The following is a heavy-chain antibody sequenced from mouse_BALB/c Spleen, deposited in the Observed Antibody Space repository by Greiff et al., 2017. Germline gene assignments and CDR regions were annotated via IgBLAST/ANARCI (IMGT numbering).Heavy chain of an antibody. CDR1: GFTFSSYG. J-gene: IGHJ2*01. CDR3: AIYGNYVDY. Sequence: EVQGVESGGGLVQPGGSLKLSCAASGFTFSSYGMSWVRQTPDKRLELVATINSNGGSTYYPDSVKGRFTISRDNAKNTLYLQMSSLKSEDTAMYYCAIYGNYVDYWGQGTTLTVSS. CDR2: INSNGGST. D-gene: IGHD2-1*01. V-gene: IGHV5-6-3*01.